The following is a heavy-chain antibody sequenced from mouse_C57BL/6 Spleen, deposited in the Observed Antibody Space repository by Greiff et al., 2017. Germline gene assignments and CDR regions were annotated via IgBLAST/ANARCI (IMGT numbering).Heavy chain of an antibody. J-gene: IGHJ4*01. Sequence: QVQLQQPGAELVKPGASVKMSCKASGYTFTSYWITWVKQRPGQGLEWIGDIYPGSGSTNYNEKFKSKATLTVDTSSSTAYMQLSSLTSEDSAVYYWARGGYGSRYYAMDYWGQGTSVTVSS. CDR2: IYPGSGST. CDR1: GYTFTSYW. CDR3: ARGGYGSRYYAMDY. D-gene: IGHD1-1*01. V-gene: IGHV1-55*01.